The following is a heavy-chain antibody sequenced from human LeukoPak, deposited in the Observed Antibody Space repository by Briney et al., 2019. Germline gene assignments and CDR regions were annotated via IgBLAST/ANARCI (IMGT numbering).Heavy chain of an antibody. CDR3: AKLPTIFGVADSFDI. D-gene: IGHD3-3*01. J-gene: IGHJ3*02. CDR2: ISDRGKT. V-gene: IGHV3-23*01. CDR1: GITFSSYD. Sequence: GGPLSLSCEASGITFSSYDMSWVRQAPGKGLEWISAISDRGKTDYADSVKGRFTISRDNSKNTLYLQLSSLRAEDTAMYYCAKLPTIFGVADSFDIWGQGRFVTVSS.